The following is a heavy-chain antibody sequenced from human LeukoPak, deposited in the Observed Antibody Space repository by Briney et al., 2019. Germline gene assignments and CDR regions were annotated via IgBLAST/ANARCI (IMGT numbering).Heavy chain of an antibody. V-gene: IGHV4-31*03. CDR1: GGSISSGGYY. CDR2: IYYSGST. J-gene: IGHJ4*02. CDR3: ARGSWFGELGYGYSYFDY. Sequence: SETLSLTCTVSGGSISSGGYYWSWIRQHPGKGLEWIGYIYYSGSTYYNPSLKSRVTISVDTSKNQFSLKLSSVTAADTAVYYCARGSWFGELGYGYSYFDYWGQGALVTVSS. D-gene: IGHD3-10*01.